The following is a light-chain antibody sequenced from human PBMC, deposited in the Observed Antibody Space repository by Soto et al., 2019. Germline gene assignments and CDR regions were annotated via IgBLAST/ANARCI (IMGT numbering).Light chain of an antibody. J-gene: IGLJ3*02. CDR3: CSYPGGIIWL. CDR1: SSDFGNYDL. V-gene: IGLV2-23*02. Sequence: QSALTQPASVSGSPGQSITISCTGTSSDFGNYDLVSWYQQSPGKAPKLIIYEVTKRPSGVSNRFSASKSGNTASLTISGLQPEDEAHYYCCSYPGGIIWLFGEGTKLTVL. CDR2: EVT.